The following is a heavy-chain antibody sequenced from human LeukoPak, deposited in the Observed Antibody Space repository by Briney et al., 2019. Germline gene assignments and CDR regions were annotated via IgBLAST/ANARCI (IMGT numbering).Heavy chain of an antibody. D-gene: IGHD3-10*01. V-gene: IGHV1-2*02. CDR3: ARGYYGSGSYEDY. J-gene: IGHJ4*02. CDR2: INPNSGGT. Sequence: GASVKVSCKASGYTFTGYYMHWVRQAPGQGLEWMGWINPNSGGTNYAQKFQGRVTMTRDTSISTAYMELSRLRSGDTAVYYCARGYYGSGSYEDYWGQGTLVTVSS. CDR1: GYTFTGYY.